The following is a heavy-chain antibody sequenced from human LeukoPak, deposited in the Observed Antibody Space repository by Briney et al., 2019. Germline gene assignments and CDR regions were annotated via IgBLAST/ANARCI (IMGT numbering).Heavy chain of an antibody. CDR3: ARASWVSSTDAVR. J-gene: IGHJ4*02. CDR1: GLSFSSFA. V-gene: IGHV3-23*01. D-gene: IGHD3-16*01. Sequence: PGGSPRLSCAASGLSFSSFAMSWVRQGPARGLEWVSSIRGNGDTFYADSVKGRFTLSSDSSTNTVYFQLNNLRVEDTAIYYCARASWVSSTDAVRWGQGTLVTVSS. CDR2: IRGNGDT.